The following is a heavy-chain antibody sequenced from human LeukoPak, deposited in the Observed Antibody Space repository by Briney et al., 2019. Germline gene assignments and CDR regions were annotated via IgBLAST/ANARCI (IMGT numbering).Heavy chain of an antibody. CDR1: GGSIGSYY. CDR3: ARVKGYGDYFDY. D-gene: IGHD4-17*01. CDR2: IYYSGST. Sequence: SETLSLTCTVSGGSIGSYYWSWIRQPPGKGLEWIGYIYYSGSTNYNPSLKSRVTISVDTSKNQFSLKLSSVTAADTAVYYCARVKGYGDYFDYWGQGTLVTVSS. V-gene: IGHV4-59*12. J-gene: IGHJ4*02.